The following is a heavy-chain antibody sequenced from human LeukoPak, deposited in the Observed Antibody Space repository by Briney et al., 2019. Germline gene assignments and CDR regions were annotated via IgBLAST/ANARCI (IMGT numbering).Heavy chain of an antibody. V-gene: IGHV3-7*01. D-gene: IGHD3-22*01. Sequence: PGGSLRLSCAASGFTFSSYWMSWVRQAPGKGLEWVANIKQDGSEKYYVDSVKGRFTIPRDNAKNSLYLQMNSLRAEDTAVYYCAREENYYDSSGYYLWNYFDYWGQGTLVTVSS. CDR3: AREENYYDSSGYYLWNYFDY. J-gene: IGHJ4*02. CDR1: GFTFSSYW. CDR2: IKQDGSEK.